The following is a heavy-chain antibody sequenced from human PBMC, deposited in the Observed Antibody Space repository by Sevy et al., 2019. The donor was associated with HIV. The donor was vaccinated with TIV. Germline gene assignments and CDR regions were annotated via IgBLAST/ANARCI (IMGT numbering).Heavy chain of an antibody. J-gene: IGHJ4*02. CDR2: ISGSGTTS. V-gene: IGHV3-23*01. Sequence: GGSLRLSCAASGFTFSSHAMSWVRQAPGKGLEWVSAISGSGTTSYDEDSVKGRFTIYRDNSKNTLYLQMDGLRAEDTAIYYCARAFTGGYQQPFDYWGQGTLVTVSS. D-gene: IGHD1-26*01. CDR1: GFTFSSHA. CDR3: ARAFTGGYQQPFDY.